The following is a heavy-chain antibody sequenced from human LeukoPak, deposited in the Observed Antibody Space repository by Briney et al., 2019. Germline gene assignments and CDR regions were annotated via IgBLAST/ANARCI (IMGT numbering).Heavy chain of an antibody. D-gene: IGHD6-6*01. Sequence: SVKVSCKASGGTFSSYAISWVRQAPGQGLEWMGGIIPIFGTANYAQKFQGRVTITADKSTSTAYMELSSLRSEDTAVYYCARVGDEAARRVPSPYYYYYMDVWGKGTTVTVSS. J-gene: IGHJ6*03. V-gene: IGHV1-69*06. CDR3: ARVGDEAARRVPSPYYYYYMDV. CDR1: GGTFSSYA. CDR2: IIPIFGTA.